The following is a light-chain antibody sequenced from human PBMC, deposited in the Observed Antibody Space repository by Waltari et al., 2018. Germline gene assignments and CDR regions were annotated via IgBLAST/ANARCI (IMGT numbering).Light chain of an antibody. Sequence: QSVLTQPPSASGTPGPSVIISCSGSSPNVGCNVFTWSHPLPGTAPKLLIFNYVDRPSGVPDRFSGSRSATSASLAISGLQSDDESTYYCASWDDRLDAYVFGTGTRVTVL. J-gene: IGLJ1*01. CDR3: ASWDDRLDAYV. CDR2: NYV. CDR1: SPNVGCNV. V-gene: IGLV1-44*01.